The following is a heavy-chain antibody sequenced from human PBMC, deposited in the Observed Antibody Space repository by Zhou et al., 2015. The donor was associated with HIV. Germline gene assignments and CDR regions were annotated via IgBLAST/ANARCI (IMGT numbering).Heavy chain of an antibody. CDR1: GFTFSSYD. Sequence: QVQLVESGGGVVQPGRSLRLSCAASGFTFSSYDIHWVRQAPGKGLEWVAVISYDGNKIYYADFVKGRFTISRDNSKNTLYLQMESLRAEDTAIYYCARGTVNWGYHRGFDFDYWGQGTQVTVSS. CDR2: ISYDGNKI. V-gene: IGHV3-30*19. D-gene: IGHD7-27*01. J-gene: IGHJ4*02. CDR3: ARGTVNWGYHRGFDFDY.